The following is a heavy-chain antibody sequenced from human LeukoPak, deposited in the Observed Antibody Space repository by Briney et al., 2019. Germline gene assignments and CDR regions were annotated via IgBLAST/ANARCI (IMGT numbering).Heavy chain of an antibody. CDR3: ARGLGMATRRPHPFDI. CDR2: MNPNSGNT. D-gene: IGHD5-24*01. V-gene: IGHV1-8*01. Sequence: ASVKVSCKASGYTFTSYDINWVRQATGQGLEWMGWMNPNSGNTGYAQQFQGRVTMTRNTSISTAYMELSSLRSEDTAVYYCARGLGMATRRPHPFDIWGQGTMVTVSS. CDR1: GYTFTSYD. J-gene: IGHJ3*02.